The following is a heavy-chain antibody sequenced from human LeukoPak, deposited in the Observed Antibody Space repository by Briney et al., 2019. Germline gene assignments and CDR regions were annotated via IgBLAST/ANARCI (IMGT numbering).Heavy chain of an antibody. Sequence: GGSLRLSCAAPGLTVSSKYMSWVRQAPGKGLEWVSVMYNNGNTHYADSVKGRFTISRDNAKNTLYLQMNSLRPEDTAVYYCARLPSDDLTLHFYYYGMDVWGQGTTVTVSS. D-gene: IGHD2/OR15-2a*01. CDR3: ARLPSDDLTLHFYYYGMDV. CDR1: GLTVSSKY. CDR2: MYNNGNT. J-gene: IGHJ6*02. V-gene: IGHV3-53*01.